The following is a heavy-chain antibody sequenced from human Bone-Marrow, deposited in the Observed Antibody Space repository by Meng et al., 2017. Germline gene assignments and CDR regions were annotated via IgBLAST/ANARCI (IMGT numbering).Heavy chain of an antibody. Sequence: GESLKISCAASGFTFSSYSMNWVRQAPGKGLEWVSSISSSSSYIYYADSVKGRFTVSRDNAKNSLYLQMNSLRAEDTAVYYCARAQLAAAGTLWDYWGQGTLVTVSS. D-gene: IGHD6-13*01. J-gene: IGHJ4*02. CDR2: ISSSSSYI. V-gene: IGHV3-21*01. CDR3: ARAQLAAAGTLWDY. CDR1: GFTFSSYS.